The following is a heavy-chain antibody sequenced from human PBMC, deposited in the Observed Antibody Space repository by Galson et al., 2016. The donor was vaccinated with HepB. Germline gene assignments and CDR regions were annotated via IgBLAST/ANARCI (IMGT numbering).Heavy chain of an antibody. Sequence: SETLSLTCTVSGGSISPYYWSWIRQPPGKGLECIGYIYYSGSTNYNPSLKSRVTISVDTSKNQFSLKLESVTAADTAMYFCSIEPADFGDDTDAFEIWGQGTVVIVSS. J-gene: IGHJ3*02. CDR2: IYYSGST. V-gene: IGHV4-59*12. CDR1: GGSISPYY. CDR3: SIEPADFGDDTDAFEI. D-gene: IGHD3-10*01.